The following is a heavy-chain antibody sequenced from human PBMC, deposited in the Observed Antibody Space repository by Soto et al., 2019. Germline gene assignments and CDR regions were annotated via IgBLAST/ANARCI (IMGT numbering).Heavy chain of an antibody. J-gene: IGHJ6*02. Sequence: GESLKISCKSSGYSFTSYWIGWVRQMPGKGLEWMGIIYPGDSDTRYSPSFQGQVTISADKSISTAYLQWSSLKASDTAMYYCARLEIYDILTGYYKSHYYGMDVWGQGTTVTVSS. CDR3: ARLEIYDILTGYYKSHYYGMDV. CDR2: IYPGDSDT. V-gene: IGHV5-51*01. D-gene: IGHD3-9*01. CDR1: GYSFTSYW.